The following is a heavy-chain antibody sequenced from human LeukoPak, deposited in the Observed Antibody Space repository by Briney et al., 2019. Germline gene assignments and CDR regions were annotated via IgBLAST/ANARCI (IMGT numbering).Heavy chain of an antibody. Sequence: GGSLRLSCAASGFTFSNYWMGWVRQAPGKRPEWVANMNIDGSEKYYADSVKGRFSISRDNARNSVYLQMASLRVEDTAVYYCVRGSVRANWGQGTLVIVSS. CDR1: GFTFSNYW. V-gene: IGHV3-7*01. CDR3: VRGSVRAN. J-gene: IGHJ4*02. CDR2: MNIDGSEK.